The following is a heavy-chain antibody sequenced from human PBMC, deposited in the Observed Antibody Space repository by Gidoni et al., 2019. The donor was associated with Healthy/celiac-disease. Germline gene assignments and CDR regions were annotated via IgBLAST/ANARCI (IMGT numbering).Heavy chain of an antibody. CDR1: CYTFPSYG. Sequence: QVQLVQSGAEVKKPGASVKVSCQASCYTFPSYGISWVRQAPGKGLEWMGWISAYNGNTNYAQKLQGRVTMTTDTSTSTAYMELRSLRSDDTAVYYCARDSRIAARPDTAPLSDAFDIWGQGTMVTVSS. D-gene: IGHD6-6*01. J-gene: IGHJ3*02. CDR2: ISAYNGNT. V-gene: IGHV1-18*04. CDR3: ARDSRIAARPDTAPLSDAFDI.